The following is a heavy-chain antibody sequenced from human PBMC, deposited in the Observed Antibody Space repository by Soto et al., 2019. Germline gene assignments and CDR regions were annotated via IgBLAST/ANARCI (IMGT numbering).Heavy chain of an antibody. CDR3: ASGPPYCDYRYYYYYYMDV. J-gene: IGHJ6*03. V-gene: IGHV3-53*04. CDR1: GFTVSSNY. Sequence: EVQLVESGGGLVQPGGSLRLSCAASGFTVSSNYMSWVRQAPGKGLEWVSVIYSGGSTYYADSVKGRFTISRHNSKNTLYLQMNSLRAEDTAVYYCASGPPYCDYRYYYYYYMDVWGKGTTVTVSS. D-gene: IGHD4-17*01. CDR2: IYSGGST.